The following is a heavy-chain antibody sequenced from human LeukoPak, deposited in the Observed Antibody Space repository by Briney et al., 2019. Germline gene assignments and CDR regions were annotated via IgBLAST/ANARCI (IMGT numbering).Heavy chain of an antibody. D-gene: IGHD3-22*01. J-gene: IGHJ3*02. CDR2: IKQDGSEK. Sequence: GGSLRLSCAASGFTFSSYWMSWVRQAPGKGLEWVANIKQDGSEKYYVDSVKGRFTISRDNAKNSLYLQMNSLRAEDTAVYYCARAYYYASSAFDIWGQGTMVTVSS. CDR1: GFTFSSYW. CDR3: ARAYYYASSAFDI. V-gene: IGHV3-7*04.